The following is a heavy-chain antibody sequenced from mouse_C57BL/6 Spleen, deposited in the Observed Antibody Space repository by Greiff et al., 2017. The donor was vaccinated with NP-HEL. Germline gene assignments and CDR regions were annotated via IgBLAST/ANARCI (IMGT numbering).Heavy chain of an antibody. V-gene: IGHV7-3*01. CDR3: ASGDGSWAMDY. CDR1: GFTFTDYY. D-gene: IGHD1-1*01. CDR2: IRNKANGYTT. J-gene: IGHJ4*01. Sequence: EVNVVESGGGLVQPGGSLSLSCAASGFTFTDYYMSWVRQPPGKALEWLGFIRNKANGYTTEYSASVKGRFTISRDNSQSILYLQMNALRAEDSATDYCASGDGSWAMDYWGQGTSVTVSS.